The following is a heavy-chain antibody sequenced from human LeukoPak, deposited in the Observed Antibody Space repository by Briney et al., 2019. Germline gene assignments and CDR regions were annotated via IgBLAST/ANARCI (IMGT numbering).Heavy chain of an antibody. CDR2: INEDGSEK. V-gene: IGHV3-7*01. CDR1: GFTFSSYW. CDR3: ARDPGRRFDY. Sequence: GGSLRLSCAASGFTFSSYWMTWVRQAPGKGLEWVASINEDGSEKHYVDSVAGRFSISRDNPKSALYLQMNTLSAEDTAVYYCARDPGRRFDYWGQGTLVTVSS. J-gene: IGHJ4*02.